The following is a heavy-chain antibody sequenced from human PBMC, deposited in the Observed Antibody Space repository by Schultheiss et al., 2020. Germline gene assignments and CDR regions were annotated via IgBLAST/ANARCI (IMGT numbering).Heavy chain of an antibody. D-gene: IGHD3-3*01. V-gene: IGHV4-34*01. CDR2: INHSGST. CDR3: ARVEGVDFWVGSHWFDP. Sequence: SETLSLTCAVYGGSFSGYYWSWIRQPPGKGLEWIGEINHSGSTNYNPSLKSRVTISVDTSKNQFSLKLSSVTAADTAVYYCARVEGVDFWVGSHWFDPWGQGTLVTVSS. J-gene: IGHJ5*02. CDR1: GGSFSGYY.